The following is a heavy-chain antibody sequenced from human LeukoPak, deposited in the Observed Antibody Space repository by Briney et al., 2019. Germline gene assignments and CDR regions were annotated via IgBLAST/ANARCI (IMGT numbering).Heavy chain of an antibody. CDR2: IIPIFGTA. Sequence: SVKVSCKASGGTFSSYAISWVRQAPGQGLEWMGGIIPIFGTANYAQKFQGRVTITADESTSTAYMELSSLRSEDTAVYYCARHTIFGVVIKPFDYWGQGTLVTVSS. V-gene: IGHV1-69*13. D-gene: IGHD3-3*01. CDR1: GGTFSSYA. CDR3: ARHTIFGVVIKPFDY. J-gene: IGHJ4*02.